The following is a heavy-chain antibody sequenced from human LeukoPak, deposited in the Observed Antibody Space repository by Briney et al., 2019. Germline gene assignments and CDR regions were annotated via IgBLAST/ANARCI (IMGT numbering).Heavy chain of an antibody. V-gene: IGHV4-34*01. J-gene: IGHJ4*02. Sequence: MTSETLSLTCAVYGGSFSGYYWSWIRQPPGKGLEWIGEINHSGSTNYNPSLKSRVTISVDTSKNQFSLKLSSVTAADTAVYYCARGGLNYYSSGSYYHSRPNFDYWGQGTLVTVSS. CDR3: ARGGLNYYSSGSYYHSRPNFDY. D-gene: IGHD3-10*01. CDR2: INHSGST. CDR1: GGSFSGYY.